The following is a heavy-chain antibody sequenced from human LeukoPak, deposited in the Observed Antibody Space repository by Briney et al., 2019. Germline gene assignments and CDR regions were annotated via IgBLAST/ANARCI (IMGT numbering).Heavy chain of an antibody. CDR1: GFTFSSYA. V-gene: IGHV3-23*01. J-gene: IGHJ4*02. D-gene: IGHD6-19*01. CDR3: AKRLVDSSGWWYFDY. Sequence: PGGSLRLSCAASGFTFSSYAMSWVRQAPGKGLEWVSAISGSGGSTYYADSVKGRFTISRDNPKNTLYLQMNSLRAEDTAVYYCAKRLVDSSGWWYFDYWGQGTLVTVSS. CDR2: ISGSGGST.